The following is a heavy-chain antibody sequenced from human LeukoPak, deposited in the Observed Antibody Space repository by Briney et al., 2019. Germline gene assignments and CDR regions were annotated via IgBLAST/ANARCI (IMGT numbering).Heavy chain of an antibody. CDR2: ISAHNGNT. CDR3: ARVPHNYYDSSGYYLYHAFDI. CDR1: GYAFTNYG. D-gene: IGHD3-22*01. J-gene: IGHJ3*02. V-gene: IGHV1-18*01. Sequence: ASVKVSCKTSGYAFTNYGVTWVRQAPGQGLEWMGWISAHNGNTNYAQKFQGRVTMTTDTSTSTAYMELRSLRSDDTAVYYCARVPHNYYDSSGYYLYHAFDIWGQGTMVTVSS.